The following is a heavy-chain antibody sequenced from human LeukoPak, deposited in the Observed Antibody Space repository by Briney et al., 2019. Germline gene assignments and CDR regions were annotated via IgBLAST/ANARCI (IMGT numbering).Heavy chain of an antibody. J-gene: IGHJ4*02. D-gene: IGHD6-19*01. V-gene: IGHV3-21*01. Sequence: GGSLRLSCAASGFTFSSYSMNWVRQAPGKGLEWVSSISSSSSYIYYADSVKGRFTISRDNAKNSLYLQMNSLRAEDTAVYYCARDQQWLEPRPFDYWGQGTLVTVSS. CDR2: ISSSSSYI. CDR1: GFTFSSYS. CDR3: ARDQQWLEPRPFDY.